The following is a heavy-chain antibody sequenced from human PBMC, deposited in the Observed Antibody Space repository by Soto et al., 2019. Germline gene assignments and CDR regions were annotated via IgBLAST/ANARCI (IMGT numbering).Heavy chain of an antibody. J-gene: IGHJ4*02. D-gene: IGHD1-26*01. CDR2: INHSGST. V-gene: IGHV4-34*01. Sequence: QVQLQQWGAGLLKPSETLSLTCAVYGGSFSGYYWSWIRQPPGKGLEWIGEINHSGSTNYNPSLKSRVTISVDTSKNQFSLKLSSVTAADTAVYYCARGEDRSGSYVDYWGQGTLVTVSS. CDR3: ARGEDRSGSYVDY. CDR1: GGSFSGYY.